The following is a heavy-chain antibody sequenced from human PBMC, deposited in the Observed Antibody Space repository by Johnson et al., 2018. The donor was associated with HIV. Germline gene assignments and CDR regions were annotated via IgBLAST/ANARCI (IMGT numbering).Heavy chain of an antibody. V-gene: IGHV3-30*03. J-gene: IGHJ3*01. CDR3: ARPAYCSSSSCYDAFDV. CDR1: GFTFSSYA. D-gene: IGHD2-2*01. CDR2: ISYDGSNK. Sequence: QVQLVESGGGVVQPGRSLRLSCAASGFTFSSYAMSWVRQAPGKGLEWVAVISYDGSNKYYADSVKGRFTISRDNSKNTLYLQMNSLRAEDTAVYYCARPAYCSSSSCYDAFDVWGQGTMVAVSS.